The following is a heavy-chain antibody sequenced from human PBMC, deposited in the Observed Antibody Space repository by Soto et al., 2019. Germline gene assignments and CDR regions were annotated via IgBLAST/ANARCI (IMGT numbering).Heavy chain of an antibody. CDR2: ISYDGSNK. J-gene: IGHJ6*02. D-gene: IGHD3-10*01. Sequence: GGSLRLSCAASGFTFSSYAMHWVRQAPGKGLEWVAVISYDGSNKYYADSVKGRFTISRDNSKNTLYLQMNSLRAEDTAVYYCARDRGWYGEVYYGMDVWGQGTTVTVSS. CDR1: GFTFSSYA. V-gene: IGHV3-30-3*01. CDR3: ARDRGWYGEVYYGMDV.